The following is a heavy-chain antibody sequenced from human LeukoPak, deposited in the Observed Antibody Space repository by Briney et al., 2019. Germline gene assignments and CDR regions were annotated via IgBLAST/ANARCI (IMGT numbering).Heavy chain of an antibody. J-gene: IGHJ4*02. CDR1: GFIFSDYY. Sequence: GGTLRLSCAASGFIFSDYYMSWVRQAPGKGVEWVSGISATAGIAVYVDSVKGRFTISRDNSNNIVYLQMKSLRAEDTAVYFCAKDQGSGLGSYSWGYFDYWGQGTHVTVSS. V-gene: IGHV3-23*01. D-gene: IGHD3-16*01. CDR2: ISATAGIA. CDR3: AKDQGSGLGSYSWGYFDY.